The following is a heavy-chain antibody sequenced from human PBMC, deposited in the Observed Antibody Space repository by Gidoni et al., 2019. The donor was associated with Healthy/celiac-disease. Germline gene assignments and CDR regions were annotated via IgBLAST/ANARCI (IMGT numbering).Heavy chain of an antibody. CDR1: GFTFSSYG. V-gene: IGHV3-30*18. CDR3: AKEASYGGY. D-gene: IGHD1-26*01. Sequence: QVQLVESGGGVVQPGRSLRLSCAASGFTFSSYGMHWVRQAPGKGLEWVAVISYDGSNKYYADSVKGRFTISRDNSKNTLYLQMNSLRAEDTAVYYCAKEASYGGYWGQGTLVTVSS. J-gene: IGHJ4*02. CDR2: ISYDGSNK.